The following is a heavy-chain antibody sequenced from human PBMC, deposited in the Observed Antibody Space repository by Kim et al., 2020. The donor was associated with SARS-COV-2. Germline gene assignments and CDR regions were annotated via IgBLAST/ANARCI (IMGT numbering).Heavy chain of an antibody. CDR1: GGSISSSSYY. J-gene: IGHJ4*02. D-gene: IGHD5-18*01. CDR3: ARWIQLWLRRGYYFDY. Sequence: SETLSLTCTVSGGSISSSSYYWGWIRQPPGKGLEWIGSIYYSGSTYYNPSLKSRVTISVDTSKNQFSLKLSSVTAADTAVYYCARWIQLWLRRGYYFDYWGQGTLVTVSS. CDR2: IYYSGST. V-gene: IGHV4-39*01.